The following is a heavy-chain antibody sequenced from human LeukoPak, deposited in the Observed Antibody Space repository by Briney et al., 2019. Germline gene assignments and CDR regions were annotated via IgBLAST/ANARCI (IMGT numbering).Heavy chain of an antibody. D-gene: IGHD6-13*01. CDR3: ARDRIAAAGTGIHDAFDI. CDR2: INAGNGNT. CDR1: GYTFTSYA. Sequence: ASVKVSCKASGYTFTSYAMHWVRQAPGQRLEWMGWINAGNGNTKYSQKFQGRVTITRDTSASTAYMELSSLRSEDTAVYYCARDRIAAAGTGIHDAFDIWGQGTMVTVS. J-gene: IGHJ3*02. V-gene: IGHV1-3*01.